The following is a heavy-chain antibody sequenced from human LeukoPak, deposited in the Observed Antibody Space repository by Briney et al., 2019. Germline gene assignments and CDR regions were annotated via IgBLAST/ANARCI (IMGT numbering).Heavy chain of an antibody. CDR3: ASGRTIFGASY. Sequence: PSETLPLTCTVSGGSISSSSYYWGWIRQPPGKGLEWIGSIYYSGSTYYNPSLKSRVTISVDTSKNQFSLKLSSVTAADTAVYYCASGRTIFGASYWGQGTLVTVSS. D-gene: IGHD3-3*01. CDR1: GGSISSSSYY. J-gene: IGHJ4*02. V-gene: IGHV4-39*01. CDR2: IYYSGST.